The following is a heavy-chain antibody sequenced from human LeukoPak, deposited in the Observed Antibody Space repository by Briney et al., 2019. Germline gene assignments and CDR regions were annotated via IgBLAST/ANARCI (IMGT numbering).Heavy chain of an antibody. CDR1: GFNFDSYP. CDR2: ISYDGRNK. Sequence: GGSLRLSCAASGFNFDSYPMEWVRQTPGKGLEWVAVISYDGRNKNYADFVKGRFTISRDDSKNTVYLQMNSLGVEDTAVYYCARPYSSGWLFFDYWGQGTLVTVSS. CDR3: ARPYSSGWLFFDY. D-gene: IGHD6-25*01. J-gene: IGHJ4*02. V-gene: IGHV3-30-3*02.